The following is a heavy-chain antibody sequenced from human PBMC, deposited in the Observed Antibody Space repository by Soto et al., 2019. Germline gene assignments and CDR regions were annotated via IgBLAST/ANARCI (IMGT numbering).Heavy chain of an antibody. CDR2: ISSSSSYI. J-gene: IGHJ4*02. D-gene: IGHD6-19*01. V-gene: IGHV3-21*01. Sequence: PGGSLRLSCAASGFTFRSYSMTWVRQAPGKGLEWVSSISSSSSYIYYADSVKGRFTISRDNAKNSLYLQMNSLRAEDTAVYYCARDEAVAGTMYYFDYWGQGTLVTVSS. CDR3: ARDEAVAGTMYYFDY. CDR1: GFTFRSYS.